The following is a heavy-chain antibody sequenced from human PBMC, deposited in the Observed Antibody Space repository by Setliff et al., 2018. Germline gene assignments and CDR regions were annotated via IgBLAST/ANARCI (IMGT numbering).Heavy chain of an antibody. D-gene: IGHD1-1*01. J-gene: IGHJ3*02. V-gene: IGHV4-31*03. CDR1: GGSISSGGYY. Sequence: SETLSLTCSVSGGSISSGGYYWGWIRQFPGKGLEWIGNIYHSGSTYYNPSLKSRVTIPRDTSKNQFSLNLSSVTAADRAVYYCAMVQRHKGAFDIWGQGTLVTVS. CDR2: IYHSGST. CDR3: AMVQRHKGAFDI.